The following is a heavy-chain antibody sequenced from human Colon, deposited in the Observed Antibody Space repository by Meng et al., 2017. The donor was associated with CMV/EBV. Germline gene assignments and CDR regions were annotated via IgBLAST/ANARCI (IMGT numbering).Heavy chain of an antibody. CDR1: GFTFSYYW. D-gene: IGHD2-21*01. V-gene: IGHV3-74*03. Sequence: GESLKISCAASGFTFSYYWMHWVRQVPGKGLVWVSRIKSDGSKTEYADSVRGRFTISRDNSKSTLYLQMNSLRAEDTAVYYCAKCSVWGFPWGMDVWGQGTTVTVSS. CDR2: IKSDGSKT. CDR3: AKCSVWGFPWGMDV. J-gene: IGHJ6*02.